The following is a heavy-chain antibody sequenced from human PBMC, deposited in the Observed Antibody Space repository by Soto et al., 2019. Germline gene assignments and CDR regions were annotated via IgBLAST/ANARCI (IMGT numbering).Heavy chain of an antibody. J-gene: IGHJ3*02. CDR2: ISSSGSTI. CDR3: ARDRLKVLGSRAFDI. Sequence: GGSLRLCCAASGFTFSGYEMNWVRQAPGKGLEWVSYISSSGSTIYYADSVKGRFTISRDNAKNSLYLQMNSLRAEDTAVYYCARDRLKVLGSRAFDIWGQGTMVTVSS. D-gene: IGHD2-8*02. CDR1: GFTFSGYE. V-gene: IGHV3-48*03.